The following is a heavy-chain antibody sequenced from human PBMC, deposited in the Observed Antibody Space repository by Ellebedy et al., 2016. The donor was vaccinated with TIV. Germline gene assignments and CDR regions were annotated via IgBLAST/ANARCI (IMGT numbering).Heavy chain of an antibody. CDR2: ISYDGSNK. CDR3: AKGIVPQSYYYYYGMDV. V-gene: IGHV3-30*18. J-gene: IGHJ6*02. Sequence: GGSLRLSCAASGFTFSSYGMHWVRQAPGKGLEWVAVISYDGSNKYYADSVKGRFTISRDNSKNTLYLQMNSLRAEDTAVYYCAKGIVPQSYYYYYGMDVWGQGTTVTVSS. D-gene: IGHD2-8*01. CDR1: GFTFSSYG.